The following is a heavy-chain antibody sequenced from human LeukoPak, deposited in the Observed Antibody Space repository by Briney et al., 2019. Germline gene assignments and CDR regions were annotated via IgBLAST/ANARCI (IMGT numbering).Heavy chain of an antibody. D-gene: IGHD5-24*01. CDR3: ARRLRTDGYNYGGDY. Sequence: ASVKVSCKSSVYTLTRYGISGVRQAPGQGLEWMGWISAYNGNTNYAQKLQGRVTMTTDTSTSTAYMELRSLRSDDTAVYYCARRLRTDGYNYGGDYWGQGTLVTVSS. J-gene: IGHJ4*02. CDR2: ISAYNGNT. CDR1: VYTLTRYG. V-gene: IGHV1-18*01.